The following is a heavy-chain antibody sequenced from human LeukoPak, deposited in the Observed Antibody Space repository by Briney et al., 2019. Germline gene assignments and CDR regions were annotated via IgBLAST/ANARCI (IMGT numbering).Heavy chain of an antibody. CDR3: ARRNPLTQDAFDI. Sequence: GESLKISCKGSGYSFTSYWIDWVRQMPGKGLEWMGIIYPGDSDTTYSPSFQGQVTISADKSISTAYLQWSSLKASDTAMYYCARRNPLTQDAFDIWGQGTMVTVSS. V-gene: IGHV5-51*01. CDR2: IYPGDSDT. CDR1: GYSFTSYW. D-gene: IGHD2-21*02. J-gene: IGHJ3*02.